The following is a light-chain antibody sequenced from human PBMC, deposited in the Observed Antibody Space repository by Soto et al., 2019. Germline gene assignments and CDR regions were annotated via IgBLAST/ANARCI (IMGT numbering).Light chain of an antibody. J-gene: IGLJ2*01. CDR3: QSYDSSLSGSV. Sequence: QSVLTQPPSVSGAPGQRVTISCTGSSSNIGAGYDVHWYQQLPGTAPKLLIFGNSNRPSGVPDRFSGSKSGTSASLAISGLQAGYEAYYFCQSYDSSLSGSVFGGGTKLTVL. CDR2: GNS. CDR1: SSNIGAGYD. V-gene: IGLV1-40*01.